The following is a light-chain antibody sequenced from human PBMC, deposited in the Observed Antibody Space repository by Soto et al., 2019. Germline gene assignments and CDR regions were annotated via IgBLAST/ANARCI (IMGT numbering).Light chain of an antibody. J-gene: IGLJ1*01. V-gene: IGLV1-51*01. CDR1: SSNIGGNS. CDR2: DDV. CDR3: GSWDSSLSAYV. Sequence: QAVVTQPPSVSAAPGQRVTISCSGSSSNIGGNSVSWYQQLPGTAPKLLIYDDVKRPSGIPDRFSGSKSGTSATLGITGFQTGDEADYYCGSWDSSLSAYVFGTGTKVTVL.